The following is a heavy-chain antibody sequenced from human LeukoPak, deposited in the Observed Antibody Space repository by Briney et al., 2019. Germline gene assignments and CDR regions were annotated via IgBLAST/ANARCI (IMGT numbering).Heavy chain of an antibody. CDR3: ARGGDCSSTSCYGYLDY. CDR1: GGSISSYY. V-gene: IGHV4-59*01. D-gene: IGHD2-2*01. Sequence: SETLSLTCTVSGGSISSYYWSWIRQPPGKGLEWIGYIYYSGSTNYNPSLKSRVTISVDTSKNQFSLKLSSVTAADTAVYYCARGGDCSSTSCYGYLDYWGQGTLVTVSS. CDR2: IYYSGST. J-gene: IGHJ4*02.